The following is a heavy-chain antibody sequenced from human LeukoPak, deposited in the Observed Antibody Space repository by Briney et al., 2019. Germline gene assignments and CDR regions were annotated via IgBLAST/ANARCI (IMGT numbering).Heavy chain of an antibody. D-gene: IGHD3-10*01. Sequence: SVKVSCKASGGTFSSYAISWVRQAPGQGLEWMGGIIPIFGTANYAQKFQGRVTITADESTSTAYMELSSLRSEDTAVYYCARDHYGSGSPYYYYGMDVWGQGTTVTVSS. CDR1: GGTFSSYA. CDR3: ARDHYGSGSPYYYYGMDV. CDR2: IIPIFGTA. J-gene: IGHJ6*02. V-gene: IGHV1-69*13.